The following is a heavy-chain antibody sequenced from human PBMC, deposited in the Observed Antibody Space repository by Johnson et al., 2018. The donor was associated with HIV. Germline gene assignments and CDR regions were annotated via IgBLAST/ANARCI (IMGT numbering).Heavy chain of an antibody. CDR1: GFTVSSNY. V-gene: IGHV3-66*02. CDR2: IYSGGST. CDR3: ANLAGSDAFDI. D-gene: IGHD3-10*01. J-gene: IGHJ3*02. Sequence: VQLVESGGDLVQPGGSLRLSCAASGFTVSSNYMSWVRQAPGKGLEWVSIIYSGGSTYYADSVNGRFTISRDNSKNTLYLQMNSLRAEDTAVYYCANLAGSDAFDIWGQGTMVTVSS.